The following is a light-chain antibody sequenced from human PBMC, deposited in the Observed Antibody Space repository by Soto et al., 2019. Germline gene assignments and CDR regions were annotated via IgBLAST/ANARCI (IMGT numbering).Light chain of an antibody. J-gene: IGKJ1*01. Sequence: EIVLTQSPGTLSVSPGESATLSCRASQSVSSSYLAWYQQKPGQPPRLLIYGASCRATGVPDRFSGSGSGVAFTLTISRLEPEDFAMYYCQQYGSSPLTFGQGTKVDI. CDR3: QQYGSSPLT. CDR2: GAS. V-gene: IGKV3-20*01. CDR1: QSVSSSY.